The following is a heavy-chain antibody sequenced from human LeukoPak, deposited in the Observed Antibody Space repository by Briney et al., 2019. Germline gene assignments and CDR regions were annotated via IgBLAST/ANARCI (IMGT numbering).Heavy chain of an antibody. D-gene: IGHD2-15*01. Sequence: GGSLRLSCAASGLTFSSYVMSWVRQAPGKGLEWVSAISGSGGSTYYADSVKGRFTISRDNSKNTLYLQMNSLRAEDTAVYYCASIVVVVAARFDPWGQGTLVTVSS. CDR2: ISGSGGST. J-gene: IGHJ5*02. V-gene: IGHV3-23*01. CDR3: ASIVVVVAARFDP. CDR1: GLTFSSYV.